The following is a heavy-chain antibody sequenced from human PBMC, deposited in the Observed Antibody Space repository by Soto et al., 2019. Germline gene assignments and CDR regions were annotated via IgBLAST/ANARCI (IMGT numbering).Heavy chain of an antibody. D-gene: IGHD3-3*01. CDR1: GFTFSSYA. CDR3: AKDQVYDFWSSWGWFDP. V-gene: IGHV3-23*01. J-gene: IGHJ5*02. CDR2: ISGSGGST. Sequence: EVQLLESGGGLVQPGGSLRLSCAASGFTFSSYAMSWVRQAPGKGLEWVSAISGSGGSTYYADSVKGRFTISRDNSKNTLYLQMNSLRAEDTAVYYCAKDQVYDFWSSWGWFDPWGQGTLVTVSS.